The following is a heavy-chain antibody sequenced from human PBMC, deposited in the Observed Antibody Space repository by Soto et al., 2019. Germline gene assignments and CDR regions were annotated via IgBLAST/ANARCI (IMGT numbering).Heavy chain of an antibody. J-gene: IGHJ6*02. D-gene: IGHD3-10*01. V-gene: IGHV3-48*03. CDR3: AREIWFGEFYGMDV. Sequence: EVQLVESGGGLVQPGGSLRLSCAASGFTFSSYEMNWVRQAPGKGLAWVSYISSSGSTIYYADSVKGRFTISRDNAKNSLYLQMNSLRAEDTAVYYCAREIWFGEFYGMDVWGQGTTVTVSS. CDR2: ISSSGSTI. CDR1: GFTFSSYE.